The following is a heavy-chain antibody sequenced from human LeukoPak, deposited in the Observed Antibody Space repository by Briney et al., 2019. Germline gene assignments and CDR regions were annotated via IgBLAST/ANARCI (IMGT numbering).Heavy chain of an antibody. CDR1: GFTFNTYW. J-gene: IGHJ6*03. CDR2: IKEYGSQK. CDR3: ARDTYDSSGYHFYYMDV. V-gene: IGHV3-7*01. Sequence: PGGSLTLSCAVSGFTFNTYWMMWVRQAPGKGVEGVANIKEYGSQKQHGDSVRGPFTISRDNANDSHYLRMNSLRAECQALYFFARDTYDSSGYHFYYMDVWGKGTTVTVSS. D-gene: IGHD3-22*01.